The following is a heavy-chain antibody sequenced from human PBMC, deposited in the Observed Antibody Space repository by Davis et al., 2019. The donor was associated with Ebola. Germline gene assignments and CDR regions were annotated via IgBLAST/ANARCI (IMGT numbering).Heavy chain of an antibody. D-gene: IGHD6-19*01. V-gene: IGHV1-2*02. CDR3: ARPDSSGWPYFDY. CDR1: GYPFTGYY. CDR2: IHPNTGGT. J-gene: IGHJ4*02. Sequence: ASVKVSCKASGYPFTGYYLHWVRQAPGQGLEWMGWIHPNTGGTNYAQKFQGRVTMTRDTSINTAYMQLTRLTSDDTAVYYCARPDSSGWPYFDYWGQGTLVTVSS.